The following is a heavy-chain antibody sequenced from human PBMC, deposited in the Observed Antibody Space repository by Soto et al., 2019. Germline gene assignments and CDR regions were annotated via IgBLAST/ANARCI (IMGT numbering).Heavy chain of an antibody. D-gene: IGHD3-22*01. V-gene: IGHV3-7*04. Sequence: PGGSLRLSCAASGLTFSSYAMTWVRQTPGKGLEWVANINQDGSEKYSVDSVKGRFTISRDNAKNSLYLQMNSLRAEDTAVYYCARDSSGYFQYWGQGTLVTVSS. CDR3: ARDSSGYFQY. J-gene: IGHJ4*02. CDR1: GLTFSSYA. CDR2: INQDGSEK.